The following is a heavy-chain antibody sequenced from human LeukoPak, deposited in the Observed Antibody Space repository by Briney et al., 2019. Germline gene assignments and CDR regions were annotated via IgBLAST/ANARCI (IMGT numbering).Heavy chain of an antibody. J-gene: IGHJ4*02. D-gene: IGHD6-13*01. CDR2: INPNSGGT. Sequence: ASVRVSCKASGYTFTGYYMHWVRQAPGQGLEWMGWINPNSGGTNYAQKFQGRVTMTRDTSIRTAYMELSRLRSDDTAVYYCARVFSNKQQLLNLLYYWGQGTLVTVSS. V-gene: IGHV1-2*02. CDR3: ARVFSNKQQLLNLLYY. CDR1: GYTFTGYY.